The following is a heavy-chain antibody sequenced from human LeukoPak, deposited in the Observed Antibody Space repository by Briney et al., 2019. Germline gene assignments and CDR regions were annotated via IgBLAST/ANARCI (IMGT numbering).Heavy chain of an antibody. V-gene: IGHV5-51*01. CDR3: ARRGRVDYVGPQSDFDH. J-gene: IGHJ4*02. Sequence: GESLKISCRGSGYDFSIHWIAWVRQMPGKGLEWMGIIYPDDSDTTYSPSFQGQITISADKSISSAYLHLSGLKASDTATYFCARRGRVDYVGPQSDFDHWAQGSLVTVSS. D-gene: IGHD3/OR15-3a*01. CDR1: GYDFSIHW. CDR2: IYPDDSDT.